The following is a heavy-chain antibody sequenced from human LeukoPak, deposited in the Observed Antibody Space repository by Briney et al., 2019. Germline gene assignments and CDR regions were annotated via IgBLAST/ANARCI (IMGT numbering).Heavy chain of an antibody. V-gene: IGHV1-69*04. CDR2: IIPLQGTA. CDR3: ARELVRGLGGNYYYGMDV. J-gene: IGHJ6*02. CDR1: GGTFTNYG. Sequence: ASVKVSCKASGGTFTNYGLSWVRQAPGQGLEWMGRIIPLQGTATYPQRFQGRVTITADKPASTGYMELSSLRSEDTAVYFCARELVRGLGGNYYYGMDVWGPGTTVTVSS. D-gene: IGHD3-10*01.